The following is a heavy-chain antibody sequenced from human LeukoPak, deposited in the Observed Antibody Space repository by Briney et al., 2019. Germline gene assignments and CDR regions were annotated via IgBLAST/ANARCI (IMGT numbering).Heavy chain of an antibody. J-gene: IGHJ4*02. CDR3: ASDLYYDILTGLGY. V-gene: IGHV1-69*06. CDR2: IIPIFGTA. CDR1: GGTFSSYA. Sequence: SVKVSCKASGGTFSSYAISWVRQAPGQGLEWMGGIIPIFGTANYAQKFQGRVAITADKSTSTAYMELSSLRSEDTAVYYCASDLYYDILTGLGYWGQGTLVTVSS. D-gene: IGHD3-9*01.